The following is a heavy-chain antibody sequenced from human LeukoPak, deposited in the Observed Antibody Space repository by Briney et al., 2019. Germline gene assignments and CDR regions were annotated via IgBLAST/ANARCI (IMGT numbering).Heavy chain of an antibody. Sequence: PSDTLSLTCTVSGGSLSNYYWSWIRQPPGEGLEWIGYVHYSGSINYNPSLNSRVTISVDTSKSEYSLKLRSVTAADTAVYYCARHPSFSTGLLDHWGQGTLVTVSS. V-gene: IGHV4-59*08. J-gene: IGHJ4*02. CDR1: GGSLSNYY. D-gene: IGHD3-3*02. CDR3: ARHPSFSTGLLDH. CDR2: VHYSGSI.